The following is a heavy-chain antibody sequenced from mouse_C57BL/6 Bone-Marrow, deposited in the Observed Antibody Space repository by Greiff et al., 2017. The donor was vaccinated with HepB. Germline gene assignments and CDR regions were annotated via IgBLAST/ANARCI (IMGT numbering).Heavy chain of an antibody. Sequence: EVNVVESGEGLVKPGGSLKLSCAASGFTFSSYAMSWVRQTPEKRLEWVAYISSGGDYIYYADTVKGRFTISRDNARNTLYLQMSSLKSEDTAMYYCTREYDYPFAYWGQGTLVTVSA. CDR3: TREYDYPFAY. V-gene: IGHV5-9-1*02. CDR2: ISSGGDYI. J-gene: IGHJ3*01. D-gene: IGHD2-4*01. CDR1: GFTFSSYA.